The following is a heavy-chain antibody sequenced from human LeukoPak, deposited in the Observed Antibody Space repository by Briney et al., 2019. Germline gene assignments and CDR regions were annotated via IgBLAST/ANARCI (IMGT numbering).Heavy chain of an antibody. D-gene: IGHD3-22*01. CDR1: GYTFTSYG. CDR2: ISAYNGNT. CDR3: ARGDYYYDSSGYPFDY. J-gene: IGHJ4*02. V-gene: IGHV1-18*01. Sequence: ASVKVSCKASGYTFTSYGISWVRQAPGQGLEWMGWISAYNGNTNYAQKLQGRVTMTTDTSTSTAYMELRSLRSDDTAVYYCARGDYYYDSSGYPFDYWGQGTLVTVSS.